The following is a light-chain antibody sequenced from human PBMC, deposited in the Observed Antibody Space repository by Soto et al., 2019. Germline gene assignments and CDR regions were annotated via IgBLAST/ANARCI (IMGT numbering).Light chain of an antibody. Sequence: DVQLTQLPSTLSASVGDRVTITCRASQSVTSWLAWYQQKPGKAPKVLIYDASSLESGVPSRFSGSGSGTEFTLTISSLHPDDFATYYCHHYNSYPGTFGQGTKVDIK. CDR3: HHYNSYPGT. J-gene: IGKJ1*01. V-gene: IGKV1-5*01. CDR2: DAS. CDR1: QSVTSW.